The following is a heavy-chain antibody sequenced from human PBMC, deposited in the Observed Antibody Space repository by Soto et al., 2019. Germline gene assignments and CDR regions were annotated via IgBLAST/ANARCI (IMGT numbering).Heavy chain of an antibody. CDR2: MNPNSGKT. CDR3: ARERCAFCSGGSCQWFDP. V-gene: IGHV1-8*01. Sequence: QVQLVQSGAEVKKPGASVKVSCKASGYTFTSHDITWVRQAPGQGLEWMGWMNPNSGKTADAQKFQGRVTMTSKTSNSTAYMELSILTSEASAVYYSARERCAFCSGGSCQWFDPWGQGTLVTVSS. J-gene: IGHJ5*02. D-gene: IGHD2-15*01. CDR1: GYTFTSHD.